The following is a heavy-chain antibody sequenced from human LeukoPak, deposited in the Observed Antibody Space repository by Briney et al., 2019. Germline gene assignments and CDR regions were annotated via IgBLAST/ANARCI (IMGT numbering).Heavy chain of an antibody. CDR1: VFTSRIYA. CDR2: ISGSGGSI. J-gene: IGHJ5*02. CDR3: AKVRGSGYCYEADWLYT. D-gene: IGHD3-22*01. V-gene: IGHV3-23*01. Sequence: RGCPRVSCADSVFTSRIYAISSVRQAPRKGLGWVSAISGSGGSIYFAVSVKGRFTISRDNSKNTVYLQMNSLRAEDTAVYYCAKVRGSGYCYEADWLYTWGQGTLVTVSS.